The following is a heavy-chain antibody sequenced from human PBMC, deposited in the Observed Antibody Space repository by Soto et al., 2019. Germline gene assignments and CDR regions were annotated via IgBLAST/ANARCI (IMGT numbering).Heavy chain of an antibody. CDR2: ISSDGRT. V-gene: IGHV3-66*01. D-gene: IGHD3-3*01. CDR1: GFSVNNLF. CDR3: ARDIFGGSYDFLH. J-gene: IGHJ4*02. Sequence: EVQLVESGGGLVQPGGSLRLSCAASGFSVNNLFMTWVRQAPGKGLEWVSVISSDGRTYYADSVKGSFTISRDISKNTLYLAMNSLRPGDTAVYYCARDIFGGSYDFLHGGQGTLVTVSS.